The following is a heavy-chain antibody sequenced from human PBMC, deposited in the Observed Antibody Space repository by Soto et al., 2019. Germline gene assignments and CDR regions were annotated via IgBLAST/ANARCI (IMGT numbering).Heavy chain of an antibody. V-gene: IGHV3-30*14. J-gene: IGHJ4*02. CDR1: GFTFSSYA. CDR3: ARDYSHIVVVTANFDY. D-gene: IGHD2-21*02. Sequence: QLQLVESGGGVVQPGRSLRLSCAASGFTFSSYAMHWVRQAPGKGLEWVAVISYDGSNKYYADSVKGRFTIPRDNSKNTLYLQMNSLRAEDTAVYYCARDYSHIVVVTANFDYWGQGTLVTVSS. CDR2: ISYDGSNK.